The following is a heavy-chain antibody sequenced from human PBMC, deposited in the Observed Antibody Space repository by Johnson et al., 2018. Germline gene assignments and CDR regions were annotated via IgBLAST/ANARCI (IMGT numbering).Heavy chain of an antibody. J-gene: IGHJ4*02. D-gene: IGHD2-8*02. Sequence: VQLGESGGGLVQPGRSLRLSCAASGFIFDDYAMHWVRQAPGKGLEWVSGISWNSGSIGYADSVKGRFTISRDNVKNSLFLQMNNLRGEDTALYYCAKETGGTFGYWGQGTLVTVSS. CDR2: ISWNSGSI. V-gene: IGHV3-9*01. CDR3: AKETGGTFGY. CDR1: GFIFDDYA.